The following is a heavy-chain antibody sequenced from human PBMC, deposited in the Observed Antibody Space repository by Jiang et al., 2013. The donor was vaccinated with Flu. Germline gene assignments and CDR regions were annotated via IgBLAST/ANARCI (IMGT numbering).Heavy chain of an antibody. CDR1: GFTFSSYA. V-gene: IGHV3-23*01. J-gene: IGHJ3*02. CDR2: ISGSGGST. CDR3: ARPEGYCSGGSCYSRDAFDI. Sequence: LVQPGGSLRLSCAASGFTFSSYAMSWVRQAPGKGLEWVSAISGSGGSTYYADSVKGRFTISRDNSKNTLFLQMNSLRAEDTAVYYCARPEGYCSGGSCYSRDAFDIWGQGTMVTVSS. D-gene: IGHD2-15*01.